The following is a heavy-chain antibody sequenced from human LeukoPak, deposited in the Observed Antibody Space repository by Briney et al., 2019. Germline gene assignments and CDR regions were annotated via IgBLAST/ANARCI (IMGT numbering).Heavy chain of an antibody. CDR2: IYHSGST. CDR1: GGSISSGGYY. Sequence: SQTLSLTCTVSGGSISSGGYYWSWVRQHPGKGLEWIGYIYHSGSTYYNPSLKSRVTISVDTSKNQFSLRLSSVTAADTAVYYCARFAYCGGHCWYYFDYWGQGSLVTVSS. D-gene: IGHD2-21*02. J-gene: IGHJ4*02. V-gene: IGHV4-31*03. CDR3: ARFAYCGGHCWYYFDY.